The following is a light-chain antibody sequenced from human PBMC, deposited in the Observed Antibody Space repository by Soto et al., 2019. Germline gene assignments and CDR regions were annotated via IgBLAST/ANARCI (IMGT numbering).Light chain of an antibody. CDR2: DVN. CDR3: SSYTSSSTLV. J-gene: IGLJ2*01. CDR1: SSDVGGYYY. V-gene: IGLV2-14*01. Sequence: QSALSQPASVSGSPGQSITISCTGTSSDVGGYYYVSWYQQYPGKAPKVMIYDVNNRPSGVSNRFSGSKSGNTASLTISGLQAEDEAYYYCSSYTSSSTLVFGGGTKVTVL.